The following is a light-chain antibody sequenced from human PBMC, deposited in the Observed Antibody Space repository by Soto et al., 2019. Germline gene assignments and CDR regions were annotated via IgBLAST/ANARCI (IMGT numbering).Light chain of an antibody. CDR2: RAF. J-gene: IGKJ4*01. CDR1: LSVSSH. V-gene: IGKV3-15*01. CDR3: QQYNNWPLT. Sequence: EIVMTQSPATLSLSPGERATLSCRASLSVSSHLAWYRQKPGQAPRLLIYRAFTRATGIPARFSGSGFGTDFTLTISSLQSEDFAVYYCQQYNNWPLTFGGGTKVEIK.